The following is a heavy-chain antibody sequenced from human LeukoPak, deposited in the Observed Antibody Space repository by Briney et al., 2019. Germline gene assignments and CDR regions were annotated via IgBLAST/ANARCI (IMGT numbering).Heavy chain of an antibody. Sequence: GGSLKISCMGSGYNFDKHYIAWGRQVPGRGLGGMGVIYPGDFDVKYSPSFQGRVTISVDKSLSTTYLQWSSLQASDTAMYYCARHAIVGLLNDYFPYWGEGTLVTVSS. D-gene: IGHD1-26*01. V-gene: IGHV5-51*01. CDR2: IYPGDFDV. CDR3: ARHAIVGLLNDYFPY. J-gene: IGHJ4*01. CDR1: GYNFDKHY.